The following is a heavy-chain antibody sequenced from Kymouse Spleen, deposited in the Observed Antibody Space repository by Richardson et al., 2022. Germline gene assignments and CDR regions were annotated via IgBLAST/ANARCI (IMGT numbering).Heavy chain of an antibody. CDR2: IYYSGST. J-gene: IGHJ4*02. CDR1: GGSISSSSYY. V-gene: IGHV4-39*01. D-gene: IGHD2-8*01. CDR3: ARKVLGYCTNGVCFPLTT. Sequence: QLQLQESGPGLVKPSETLSLTCTVSGGSISSSSYYWGWIRQPPGKGLEWIGSIYYSGSTYYNPSLKSRVTISVDTSKNQFSLKLSSVTAADTAVYYCARKVLGYCTNGVCFPLTTGAREPWSPSPQ.